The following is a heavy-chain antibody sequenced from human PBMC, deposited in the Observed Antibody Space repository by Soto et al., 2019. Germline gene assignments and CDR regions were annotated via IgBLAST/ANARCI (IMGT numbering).Heavy chain of an antibody. V-gene: IGHV4-39*01. D-gene: IGHD3-16*02. CDR1: GGSISSSSYY. CDR3: ARLTIMITFGGVIVPGNFDY. Sequence: KPSETLSLTCTVSGGSISSSSYYWGWIRQPPGKGLEWIGSIYYSGSTYYNPSLKSRVTISVDTSKNQFSLKLSSVTAADTAVYYCARLTIMITFGGVIVPGNFDYWGQGTLVTVSS. CDR2: IYYSGST. J-gene: IGHJ4*02.